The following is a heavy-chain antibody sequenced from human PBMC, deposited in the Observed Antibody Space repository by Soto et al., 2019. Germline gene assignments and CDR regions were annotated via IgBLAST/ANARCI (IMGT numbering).Heavy chain of an antibody. V-gene: IGHV3-15*07. J-gene: IGHJ4*02. CDR1: GFTFSNAW. D-gene: IGHD3-16*02. Sequence: PGGSLRLSCAASGFTFSNAWMNWVRQAPGKGLEWVGRIKSKTDGGTTDYAAPVKGRFTISRDNSKNTLYLQMNSLRAEDTAVYYCANGGELSNFDYWGQGTLVTVSS. CDR3: ANGGELSNFDY. CDR2: IKSKTDGGTT.